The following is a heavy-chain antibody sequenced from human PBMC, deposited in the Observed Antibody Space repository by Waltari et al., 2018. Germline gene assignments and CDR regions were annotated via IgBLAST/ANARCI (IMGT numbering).Heavy chain of an antibody. CDR1: GDSIRSHF. J-gene: IGHJ3*02. Sequence: VQLQESGPGLVKPSETLSLRCNVSGDSIRSHFWSWIRQAPGKGLEWMGHMYFGGTQDYNPSLKSRVAISIDTSKNHFSLNLRSVTAADTAIYYCARLPRGSVIIGAFDIWGQGTQVTVSS. CDR3: ARLPRGSVIIGAFDI. CDR2: MYFGGTQ. V-gene: IGHV4-59*11. D-gene: IGHD3-22*01.